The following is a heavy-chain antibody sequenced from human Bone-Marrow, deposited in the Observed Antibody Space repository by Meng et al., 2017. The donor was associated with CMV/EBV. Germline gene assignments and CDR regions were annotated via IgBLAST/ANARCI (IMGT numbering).Heavy chain of an antibody. J-gene: IGHJ6*02. V-gene: IGHV3-30*04. CDR2: ISYDGSNK. CDR3: ARDPPYYDFWSGGTRYYYGMDG. D-gene: IGHD3-3*01. CDR1: GFTFSSYA. Sequence: GESLKISCAASGFTFSSYAMHWVRQAPGKGLEWVAVISYDGSNKYYADSVKGRFTISRDNSKNTLYLQMNSLRAEDTAVYYCARDPPYYDFWSGGTRYYYGMDGWGQGTTVTVSS.